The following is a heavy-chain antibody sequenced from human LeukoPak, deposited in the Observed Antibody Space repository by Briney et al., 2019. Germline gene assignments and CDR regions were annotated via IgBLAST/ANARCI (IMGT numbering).Heavy chain of an antibody. CDR3: ARGQGFGWHYFDY. CDR2: IYYSGST. J-gene: IGHJ4*02. D-gene: IGHD6-19*01. CDR1: GGSVSSGSNC. V-gene: IGHV4-61*01. Sequence: SETLSLTCTVSGGSVSSGSNCWGWIRQPPGKGLEWIGYIYYSGSTNYNPSLKSRVTISVDTSKNQFSLRLISVTAADTAVYYCARGQGFGWHYFDYWGQGTLVTVSS.